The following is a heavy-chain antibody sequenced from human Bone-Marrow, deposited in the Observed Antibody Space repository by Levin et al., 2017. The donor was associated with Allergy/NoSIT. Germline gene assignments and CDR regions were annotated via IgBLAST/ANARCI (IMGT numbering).Heavy chain of an antibody. CDR3: AGRSTDPHPFDY. CDR1: RYSISTAYY. J-gene: IGHJ4*02. CDR2: IYREGNT. V-gene: IGHV4-38-2*01. Sequence: PSETLSLTCAVSRYSISTAYYWGWIWQPPGKGLEWIGSIYREGNTYYSPSLKSRVTISKDTSKNQLSLKVNSVTDADTAVYYCAGRSTDPHPFDYWGQGILVTVSS. D-gene: IGHD3/OR15-3a*01.